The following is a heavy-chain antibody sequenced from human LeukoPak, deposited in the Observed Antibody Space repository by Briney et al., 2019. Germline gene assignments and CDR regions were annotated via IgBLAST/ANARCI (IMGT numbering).Heavy chain of an antibody. CDR1: GFTFSSYS. D-gene: IGHD6-19*01. CDR3: AKEVAVAGHYYFDY. Sequence: GGSLRLSCAASGFTFSSYSMNWVRQAPGKGLEWVSGISGSGGTTYYADSVKGRFTISRDNSKNTVSLQMNSLRVEDTAVYYCAKEVAVAGHYYFDYWGQGTLVTVSS. J-gene: IGHJ4*02. CDR2: ISGSGGTT. V-gene: IGHV3-23*01.